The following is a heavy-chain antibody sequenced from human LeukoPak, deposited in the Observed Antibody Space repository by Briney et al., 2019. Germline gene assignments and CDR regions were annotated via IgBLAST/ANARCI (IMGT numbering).Heavy chain of an antibody. D-gene: IGHD2/OR15-2a*01. Sequence: ASVKVSCKASGYTFTSYDINWVRQATGQGLEWMGWMNPNSANTGYAQNFQGRVTMTRNTSISTAYMELSRLRSDDTAVYYCARDFGVIVAGYMDVWGKGTTVTVSS. CDR1: GYTFTSYD. V-gene: IGHV1-8*01. J-gene: IGHJ6*03. CDR2: MNPNSANT. CDR3: ARDFGVIVAGYMDV.